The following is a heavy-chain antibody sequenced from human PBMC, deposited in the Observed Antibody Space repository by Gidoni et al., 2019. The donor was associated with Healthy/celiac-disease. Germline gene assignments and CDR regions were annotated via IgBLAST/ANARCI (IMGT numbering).Heavy chain of an antibody. Sequence: QVQLVQSGAEVKKPGASVKVSCKSSGYTFTSYYMHWGRQAPGQGLEWLGIINPSGGSTSYAQKFQGRVTMTRDTSTGTVYMELSSLRSEDTAVYYCARTQGGYCTNGVCYTSTNFDYWGQGTLVTVSS. D-gene: IGHD2-8*01. CDR3: ARTQGGYCTNGVCYTSTNFDY. CDR1: GYTFTSYY. J-gene: IGHJ4*02. CDR2: INPSGGST. V-gene: IGHV1-46*01.